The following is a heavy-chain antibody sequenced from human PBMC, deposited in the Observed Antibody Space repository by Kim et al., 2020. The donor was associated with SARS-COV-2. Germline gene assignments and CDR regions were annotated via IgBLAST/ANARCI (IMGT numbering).Heavy chain of an antibody. CDR3: ARDQDSTAIRGIADQ. Sequence: SETLSLTCSVSGFSIRGGYYWHWMRQSPGRGLEWIGTINHSGSTYYNPSLGSRVSISVDTSANHLSLRLSSVTAADTAVYYCARDQDSTAIRGIADQWGQGTLVTVSS. CDR2: INHSGST. D-gene: IGHD2-21*02. J-gene: IGHJ4*02. CDR1: GFSIRGGYY. V-gene: IGHV4-38-2*02.